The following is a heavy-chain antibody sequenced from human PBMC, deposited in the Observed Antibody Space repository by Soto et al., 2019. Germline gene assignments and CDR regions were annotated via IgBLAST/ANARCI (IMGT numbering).Heavy chain of an antibody. D-gene: IGHD6-13*01. V-gene: IGHV3-23*01. Sequence: EVQLLESGGGLVQPGGSLRISCEASGFTFSTYTMSWFRQAPGKGLEWVSGISGTGRSTFYADSVKGRVTISRDNSKNALYLRMNSLRVEDTALYYCARFTAEVADLYSAYWGQGTPVTVSS. J-gene: IGHJ4*02. CDR2: ISGTGRST. CDR3: ARFTAEVADLYSAY. CDR1: GFTFSTYT.